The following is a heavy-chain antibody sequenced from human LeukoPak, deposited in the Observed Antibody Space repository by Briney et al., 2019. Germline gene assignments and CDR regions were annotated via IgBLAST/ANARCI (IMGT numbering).Heavy chain of an antibody. CDR1: GFTFSSYA. V-gene: IGHV3-23*01. J-gene: IGHJ4*02. CDR3: AKVDDSGWPSHSHFDN. CDR2: ISGSAGST. D-gene: IGHD6-19*01. Sequence: PGGSLRLSCAASGFTFSSYAMTWVPQAPGKGVEWVSTISGSAGSTYYADSVKGGFTISRDNPKDTLYLQMNSLRAEETAVYYCAKVDDSGWPSHSHFDNWGQGTLVTVSS.